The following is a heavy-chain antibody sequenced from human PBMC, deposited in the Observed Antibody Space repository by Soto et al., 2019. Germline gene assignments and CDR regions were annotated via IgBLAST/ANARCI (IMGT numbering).Heavy chain of an antibody. J-gene: IGHJ5*02. V-gene: IGHV3-48*02. D-gene: IGHD3-9*01. CDR2: ISSSSSTI. Sequence: GGSLRLSCAASGFTFSSYSMNWVRQAPGKGLEWVSYISSSSSTIYYADSVKGRFTISRDNAKNSLYLQMNSLRDEDTAVYYCAGNVLRYFDWFFVGDWFDPWGQGTLVTVSS. CDR1: GFTFSSYS. CDR3: AGNVLRYFDWFFVGDWFDP.